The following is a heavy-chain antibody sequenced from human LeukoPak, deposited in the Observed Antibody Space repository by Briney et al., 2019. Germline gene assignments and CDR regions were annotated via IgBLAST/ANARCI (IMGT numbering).Heavy chain of an antibody. CDR2: INPNSGGT. CDR1: GYTFTGYY. CDR3: ARVVLNGSSVHAFDI. J-gene: IGHJ3*02. Sequence: GASVKVSCKASGYTFTGYYMHWVRQAPGQGLEWMGWINPNSGGTNYAQKFQGWVTMTRDTSISTAYMELSRLRPDDTAVYYCARVVLNGSSVHAFDIWGQGTMVTVSS. D-gene: IGHD3-22*01. V-gene: IGHV1-2*04.